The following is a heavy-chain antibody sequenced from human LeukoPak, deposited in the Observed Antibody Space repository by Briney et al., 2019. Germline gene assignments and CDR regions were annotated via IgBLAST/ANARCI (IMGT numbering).Heavy chain of an antibody. CDR2: IYSSGST. CDR1: GGSISGYY. Sequence: SETLSLTCTVSGGSISGYYWTWIRQPPGKGLEWIGYIYSSGSTNYNPSLKSRVTISVDTSKNQFSLRLSSVTAADTAVYYCARDLGAVRLDYWGQGTLVTVYS. D-gene: IGHD1-26*01. J-gene: IGHJ4*02. CDR3: ARDLGAVRLDY. V-gene: IGHV4-4*09.